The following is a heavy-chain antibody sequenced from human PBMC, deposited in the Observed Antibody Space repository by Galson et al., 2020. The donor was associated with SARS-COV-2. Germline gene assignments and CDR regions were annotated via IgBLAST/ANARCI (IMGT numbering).Heavy chain of an antibody. CDR3: ARDNRVAAIKRGACDS. D-gene: IGHD6-13*01. Sequence: SETLSLTCPVSGGSISNEGYYWGWIRQLPGEGLEWLAYIYFTGSAYYNPSLKSRVTISVDTSKNQFSLRLSSVTAADTAVYYCARDNRVAAIKRGACDSWGQGTMVTVSS. CDR2: IYFTGSA. CDR1: GGSISNEGYY. V-gene: IGHV4-31*03. J-gene: IGHJ3*02.